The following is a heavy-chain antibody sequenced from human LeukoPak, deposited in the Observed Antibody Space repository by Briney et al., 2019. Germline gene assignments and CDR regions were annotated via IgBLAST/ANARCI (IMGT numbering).Heavy chain of an antibody. D-gene: IGHD2-8*01. CDR2: ISGSGGST. CDR1: GFTFSSYA. V-gene: IGHV3-23*01. Sequence: GGSLRLSCAASGFTFSSYAVSWVRQAPGKGLEWVSSISGSGGSTYSADSVKGRFTISRDNSKNTLYLQMNSLRAEDTALYYCAKDRSCTNDLYHGDFDYWGQGTLVTVSS. J-gene: IGHJ4*02. CDR3: AKDRSCTNDLYHGDFDY.